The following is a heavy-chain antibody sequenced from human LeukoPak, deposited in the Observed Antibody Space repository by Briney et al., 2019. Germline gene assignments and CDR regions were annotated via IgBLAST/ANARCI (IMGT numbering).Heavy chain of an antibody. Sequence: GGSLRLSCAASGFTFSSYGMHWVRQAPGKGLEWVAVIWYDGSNKYYADSVKGRFTIYRDNSKNTLYLQMNSLRAEDTAVYYCASTMGATRSLDYWGQGTLVTVSS. D-gene: IGHD1-26*01. J-gene: IGHJ4*02. CDR3: ASTMGATRSLDY. CDR1: GFTFSSYG. CDR2: IWYDGSNK. V-gene: IGHV3-33*01.